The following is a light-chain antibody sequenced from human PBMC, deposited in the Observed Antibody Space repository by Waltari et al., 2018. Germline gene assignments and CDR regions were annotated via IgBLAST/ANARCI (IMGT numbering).Light chain of an antibody. J-gene: IGKJ2*01. CDR2: GAS. CDR3: QQYNNWPPYT. CDR1: QSVSSN. Sequence: EIVMTQYPATLSVSPGERATLSCRASQSVSSNLAWYQQKPGQAPRLLIYGASTRATGIPARFSGSGSETEFTLTISSLQSEDFAVYYCQQYNNWPPYTFGQGTKLEIK. V-gene: IGKV3-15*01.